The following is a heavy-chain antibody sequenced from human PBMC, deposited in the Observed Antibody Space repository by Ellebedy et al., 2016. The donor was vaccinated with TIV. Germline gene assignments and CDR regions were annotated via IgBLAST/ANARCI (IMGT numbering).Heavy chain of an antibody. CDR1: GYTFTSYG. CDR3: ASDRGYSGYDRSDY. J-gene: IGHJ4*02. Sequence: ASVKVSCKDSGYTFTSYGNSWVRQAPGQGLEWMGWISAYNGNTNYAQKLQGRVTMTTDTSTSTAYMELRSLRSDDTAVYYCASDRGYSGYDRSDYWGQGTLVTVSS. D-gene: IGHD5-12*01. CDR2: ISAYNGNT. V-gene: IGHV1-18*04.